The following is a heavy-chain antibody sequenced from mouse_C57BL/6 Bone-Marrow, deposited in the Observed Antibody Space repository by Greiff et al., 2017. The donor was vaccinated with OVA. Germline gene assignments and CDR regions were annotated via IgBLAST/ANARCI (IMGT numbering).Heavy chain of an antibody. V-gene: IGHV1-59*01. J-gene: IGHJ1*03. CDR2: IDPSDSYT. D-gene: IGHD2-4*01. CDR1: GYTFTSYW. Sequence: VQLQQPGAELVRPGTSVKLSCKASGYTFTSYWMHWVKQRPGQGLEWIGVIDPSDSYTNYNQKFKGKATLTVDTSSSTAYMQLSSLTSEDSAVYYCARDRDYDEDWYFDVWGTGTTVTVSS. CDR3: ARDRDYDEDWYFDV.